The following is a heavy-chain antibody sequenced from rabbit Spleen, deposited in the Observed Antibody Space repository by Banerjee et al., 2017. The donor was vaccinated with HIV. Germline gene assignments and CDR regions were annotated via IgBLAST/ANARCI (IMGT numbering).Heavy chain of an antibody. CDR1: GFSFSSSYY. V-gene: IGHV1S45*01. J-gene: IGHJ6*01. CDR3: ARDTATSYSSYGMDL. D-gene: IGHD8-1*01. Sequence: QEQLVESGGGLVKPEGSLTLTCTASGFSFSSSYYMCWVRQAPGKGLEWIGCIYTGNCKANCANGGKGRFNTSKTSSTTETLKMTSLAAADTASSLCARDTATSYSSYGMDLWGPGTLVTVS. CDR2: IYTGNCKA.